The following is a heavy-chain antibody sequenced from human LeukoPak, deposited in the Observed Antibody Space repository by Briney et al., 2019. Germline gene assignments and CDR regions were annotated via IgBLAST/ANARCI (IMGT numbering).Heavy chain of an antibody. CDR3: ARDNNYDSSGYYYY. V-gene: IGHV1-69*04. CDR2: IIPIFGIA. J-gene: IGHJ4*02. Sequence: GASVKVSCKASGGTFSSYAISWVRQAPGQGLEWMGRIIPIFGIANYAQKFQGRVTITADKSTSTAYMELSSLRSEDTAVYYCARDNNYDSSGYYYYWGQGTLVTVSS. D-gene: IGHD3-22*01. CDR1: GGTFSSYA.